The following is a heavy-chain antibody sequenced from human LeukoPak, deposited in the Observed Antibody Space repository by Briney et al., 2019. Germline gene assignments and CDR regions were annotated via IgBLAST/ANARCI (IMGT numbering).Heavy chain of an antibody. V-gene: IGHV4-30-4*07. J-gene: IGHJ4*02. CDR3: TRGESAWLHDY. Sequence: SETLSLTCAVSGGSISSGGYSWSWIRQAPGKGLEWIGYVYYSGSAYYNPSLKSRVTISVDTSKNQFSLKLTSVSAADTAVYYCTRGESAWLHDYWGQGTLVTVSS. CDR1: GGSISSGGYS. D-gene: IGHD3-9*01. CDR2: VYYSGSA.